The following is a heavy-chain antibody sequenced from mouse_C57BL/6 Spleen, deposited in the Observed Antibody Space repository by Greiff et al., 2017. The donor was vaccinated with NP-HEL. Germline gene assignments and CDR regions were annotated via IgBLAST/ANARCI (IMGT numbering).Heavy chain of an antibody. CDR3: ASGYFYFDY. V-gene: IGHV1-42*01. CDR1: GYSFTGYY. Sequence: EVMLVESGPELVKPGASVKISCKASGYSFTGYYMNWVKQSPEKSLEWIGEINPSTGGTTYNQKFKAKATLTVDKSSSTAYMQLKSLTSEDSAVYYCASGYFYFDYWGQGTTLTVSS. J-gene: IGHJ2*01. CDR2: INPSTGGT. D-gene: IGHD2-3*01.